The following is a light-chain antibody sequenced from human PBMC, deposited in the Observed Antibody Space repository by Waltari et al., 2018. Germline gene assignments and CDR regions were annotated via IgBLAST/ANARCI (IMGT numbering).Light chain of an antibody. CDR3: CSYAGSVTWV. Sequence: QSALTQPPSVSGSPGQSFTISCTGTSSDVGGYNLVLWYQQHPGKAPKLLIYDVSDRPSGVSSRFSGSKSGNTASLTISGIQSDDEADYYCCSYAGSVTWVFGGGTKVTVL. V-gene: IGLV2-23*02. CDR1: SSDVGGYNL. CDR2: DVS. J-gene: IGLJ3*02.